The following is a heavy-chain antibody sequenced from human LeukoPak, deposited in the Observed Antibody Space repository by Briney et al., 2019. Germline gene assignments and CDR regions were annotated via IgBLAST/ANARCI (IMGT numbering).Heavy chain of an antibody. CDR3: ARARWSSDY. CDR1: RFTFSSYW. Sequence: AGGSLRLSCAVSRFTFSSYWMSWVRQAPGKGLELVANIRQDGSEEYYVDSVKGRFTISRDNAQNSLFLQMNSLRAEDTAFYYCARARWSSDYWGQGNLVTVSS. V-gene: IGHV3-7*05. CDR2: IRQDGSEE. D-gene: IGHD1-26*01. J-gene: IGHJ4*02.